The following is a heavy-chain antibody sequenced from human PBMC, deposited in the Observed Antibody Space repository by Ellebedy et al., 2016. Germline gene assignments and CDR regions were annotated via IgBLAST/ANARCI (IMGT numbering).Heavy chain of an antibody. CDR3: ARVGIKAAADYFDS. CDR1: GGSVSSGAYY. Sequence: SETLSLXXTVSGGSVSSGAYYWSWIRQHPGKALEWLGYIYDSANTYYNPSLKSRVSMSIDTSRNQFSLKLTSATAANTATYYCARVGIKAAADYFDSWGQGTLVTVSS. CDR2: IYDSANT. J-gene: IGHJ4*02. D-gene: IGHD6-25*01. V-gene: IGHV4-61*08.